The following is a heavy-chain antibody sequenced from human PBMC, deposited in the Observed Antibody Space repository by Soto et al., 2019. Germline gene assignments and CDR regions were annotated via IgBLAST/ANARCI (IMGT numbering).Heavy chain of an antibody. Sequence: EVQVVESGGGLVQPGESLRLSCATSGFIFRSFWMSWVRQAPGKGLEWVANINQDGTDTYYVDSVKGRFTISRDNGKNSFYLQMNSLRVEGTAVYYCVPSLLARGVSFVTDLGQGTLVTVSA. V-gene: IGHV3-7*02. D-gene: IGHD3-10*01. CDR3: VPSLLARGVSFVTD. CDR2: INQDGTDT. J-gene: IGHJ4*02. CDR1: GFIFRSFW.